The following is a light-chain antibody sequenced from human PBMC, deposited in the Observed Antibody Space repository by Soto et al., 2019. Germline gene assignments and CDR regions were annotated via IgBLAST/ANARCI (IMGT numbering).Light chain of an antibody. J-gene: IGLJ1*01. Sequence: LTQPASVSGSPGQSITISCIGTSSDVGRFDYVSWYQQHPGKAPKLVIYDVSNRPSGVSNRFSVSKSGNTASLTIFGLQAEDGADYSCGSYTSSTTPEVFGTGTKVTAL. CDR1: SSDVGRFDY. V-gene: IGLV2-14*03. CDR3: GSYTSSTTPEV. CDR2: DVS.